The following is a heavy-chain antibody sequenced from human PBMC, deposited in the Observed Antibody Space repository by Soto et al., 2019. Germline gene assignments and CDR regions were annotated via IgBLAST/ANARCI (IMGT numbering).Heavy chain of an antibody. CDR2: ISGAGGSS. J-gene: IGHJ4*02. CDR3: AKGSEQWLGPMYFDS. V-gene: IGHV3-23*01. D-gene: IGHD6-19*01. CDR1: GFTFSTYA. Sequence: GGSLRLSCAPSGFTFSTYAMSWVRQAPGKGLEWVSAISGAGGSSYYADSVKGRFTISRDNSKDTLYLQMNSLRADDTAVYYRAKGSEQWLGPMYFDSWGQGTLVTVSS.